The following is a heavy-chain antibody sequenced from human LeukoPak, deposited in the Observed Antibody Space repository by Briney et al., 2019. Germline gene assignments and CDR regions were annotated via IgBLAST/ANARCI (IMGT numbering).Heavy chain of an antibody. CDR1: ILTFSSYG. J-gene: IGHJ4*02. CDR2: IRYDGSNK. CDR3: ARRYDSSGSFDY. Sequence: GGSLRLSCAASILTFSSYGMHWVRQAPGNGLEWVAFIRYDGSNKYYADSVKGRFTISRDNSKDTLYLQMNGLRAEDTAVYYCARRYDSSGSFDYWGQGTLVTVSS. D-gene: IGHD3-22*01. V-gene: IGHV3-30*02.